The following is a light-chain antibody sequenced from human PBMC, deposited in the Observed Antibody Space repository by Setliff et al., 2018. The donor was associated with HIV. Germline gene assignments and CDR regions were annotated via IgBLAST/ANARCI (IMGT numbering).Light chain of an antibody. CDR1: SSDVGGYNY. CDR2: EVI. Sequence: QSVLTQPASVSGSPGQSITISCTGASSDVGGYNYVSWYQHHPGKAPKLMIYEVINRPSGVSNRFSASKSGNTASLTISGLQAEDEADYYCSSVTSSGTYVFGTGTKVTVL. CDR3: SSVTSSGTYV. V-gene: IGLV2-14*01. J-gene: IGLJ1*01.